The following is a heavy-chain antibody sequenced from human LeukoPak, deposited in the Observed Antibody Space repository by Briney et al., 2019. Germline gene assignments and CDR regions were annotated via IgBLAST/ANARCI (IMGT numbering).Heavy chain of an antibody. CDR1: GYTFTGYY. J-gene: IGHJ3*01. CDR2: INPNSGGT. CDR3: ATTYYYDSSNLFPSGDPFDV. D-gene: IGHD3-22*01. Sequence: ASVKVSCKASGYTFTGYYIHWVRQAPGQGLEWMGWINPNSGGTKYVKKFQGRVTMTRDTSISTAYMELSRLGSDDTAVYYCATTYYYDSSNLFPSGDPFDVWGRGTMITVSS. V-gene: IGHV1-2*02.